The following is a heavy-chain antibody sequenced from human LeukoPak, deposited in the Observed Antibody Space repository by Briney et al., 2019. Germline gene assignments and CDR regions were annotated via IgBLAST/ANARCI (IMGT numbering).Heavy chain of an antibody. J-gene: IGHJ6*02. CDR1: GGTFSSYG. CDR2: IIPILAIT. V-gene: IGHV1-69*04. CDR3: ARTNYYDSSGYQGAGTYYYGMDV. Sequence: GSSVKVSCKASGGTFSSYGVSWVRQAPGQRLEWMGRIIPILAITNYAQKFQGRVTITADKSTGTAYMELSSLRSEDTAVYYCARTNYYDSSGYQGAGTYYYGMDVWGQGTTVTVSS. D-gene: IGHD3-22*01.